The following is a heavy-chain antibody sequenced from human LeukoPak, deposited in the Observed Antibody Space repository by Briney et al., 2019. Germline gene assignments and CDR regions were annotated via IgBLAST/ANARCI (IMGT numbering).Heavy chain of an antibody. CDR1: GGTFSSYA. CDR2: IIPIFGTA. D-gene: IGHD5-18*01. Sequence: SVKVSCKASGGTFSSYAISWVRQAPGQGLEWMGGIIPIFGTANYAQKFQGRVTITADESTSTAYMELSSLRSEDTAVYYCAAKGVETAMVGGGLGLNWFDPWGQGTLVTVSS. CDR3: AAKGVETAMVGGGLGLNWFDP. J-gene: IGHJ5*02. V-gene: IGHV1-69*13.